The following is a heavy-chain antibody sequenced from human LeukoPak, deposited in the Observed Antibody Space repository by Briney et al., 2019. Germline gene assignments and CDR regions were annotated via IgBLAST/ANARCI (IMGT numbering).Heavy chain of an antibody. CDR1: GGSISSYY. V-gene: IGHV4-4*07. CDR3: ARDKHHDFWSGRGYYFDY. J-gene: IGHJ4*02. Sequence: SETLSLTCTVSGGSISSYYGSWIRQPAGKGLEWIGRIYTSGSTNYNPSLKSRVTMSVDTSKNQFSLKLSSVTAADTAVYYCARDKHHDFWSGRGYYFDYWGQGTLVTVSS. CDR2: IYTSGST. D-gene: IGHD3-3*01.